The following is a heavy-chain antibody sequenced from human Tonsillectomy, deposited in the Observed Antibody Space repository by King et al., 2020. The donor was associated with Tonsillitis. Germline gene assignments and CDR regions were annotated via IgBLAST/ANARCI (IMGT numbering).Heavy chain of an antibody. CDR3: ARGTYYDFWSGTYYFDY. V-gene: IGHV3-48*03. Sequence: VQLVESGGGLVQPGGSLRLSCAASGFTFSSYEMNLFRQAPGKGLEWVSYISSSGSTIYYADSVKGRFTISRDNAKNSLYLQMNSLRAEDTAVYYCARGTYYDFWSGTYYFDYWGQGTLVTVSS. D-gene: IGHD3-3*01. J-gene: IGHJ4*02. CDR2: ISSSGSTI. CDR1: GFTFSSYE.